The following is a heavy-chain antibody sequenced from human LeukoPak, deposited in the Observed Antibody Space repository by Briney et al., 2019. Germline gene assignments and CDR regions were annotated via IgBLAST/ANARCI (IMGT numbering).Heavy chain of an antibody. CDR2: IRYDGSSK. CDR1: GFTFSSYG. J-gene: IGHJ1*01. D-gene: IGHD1-7*01. V-gene: IGHV3-30*02. Sequence: PGGSLRLSCAASGFTFSSYGMHWVRQAPGKGLEWVAFIRYDGSSKYYADSVKGRSTISRDNSKNTLYLQMNSLRAEDTAVYYCAKAGDWNYFLTYFQHWGQGTLVTVSS. CDR3: AKAGDWNYFLTYFQH.